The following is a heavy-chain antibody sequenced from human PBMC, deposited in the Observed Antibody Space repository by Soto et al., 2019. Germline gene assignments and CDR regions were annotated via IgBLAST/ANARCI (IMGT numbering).Heavy chain of an antibody. CDR3: ARPGIAAAGTHRNFGMDV. Sequence: GESLKISCKGSGYSFTNYWIGWVRQMPGKGLEWMGIIYPGDSDTRYSPSFQGQVTISADKSINTAYLQWSSLKASDTAMFYCARPGIAAAGTHRNFGMDVWGQGTTVTVSS. J-gene: IGHJ6*02. V-gene: IGHV5-51*01. CDR2: IYPGDSDT. D-gene: IGHD6-13*01. CDR1: GYSFTNYW.